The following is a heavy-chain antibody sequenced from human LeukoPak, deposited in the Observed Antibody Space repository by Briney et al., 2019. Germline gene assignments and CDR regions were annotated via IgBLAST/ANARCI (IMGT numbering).Heavy chain of an antibody. CDR2: ISSSETYV. CDR1: GFTFSSYS. D-gene: IGHD3-9*01. J-gene: IGHJ3*02. V-gene: IGHV3-21*01. CDR3: ARASSKQLAGYLPDGFDI. Sequence: GGSLRLSCAASGFTFSSYSMNWVRQAPGKGLEWVSSISSSETYVYYADSVKGRFTISRDNAKNSLSLQMNSLRADDAAVYYCARASSKQLAGYLPDGFDIWGQGTMVTVSS.